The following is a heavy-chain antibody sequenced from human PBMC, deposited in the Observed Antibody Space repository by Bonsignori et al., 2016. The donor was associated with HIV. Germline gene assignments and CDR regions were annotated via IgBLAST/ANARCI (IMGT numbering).Heavy chain of an antibody. CDR2: IFPEDSNT. CDR1: GYPFITYW. V-gene: IGHV5-51*01. CDR3: VRHVFCGDDCYSRGDY. Sequence: GESLKISCKGSGYPFITYWIAWVRQRPGQGLEWLGIIFPEDSNTKYSPTFQGQGTISVDKSISTAYLQWGSLKASDTATYYCVRHVFCGDDCYSRGDYWGQGSLVTVSS. D-gene: IGHD2-21*02. J-gene: IGHJ4*02.